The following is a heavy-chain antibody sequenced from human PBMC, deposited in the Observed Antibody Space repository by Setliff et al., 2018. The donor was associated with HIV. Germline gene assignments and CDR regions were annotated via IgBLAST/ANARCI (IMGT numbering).Heavy chain of an antibody. D-gene: IGHD6-13*01. J-gene: IGHJ4*02. V-gene: IGHV1-8*02. CDR3: AVLVAAAGIFDN. CDR1: GYTFTTYD. CDR2: MNPNSGYT. Sequence: GASVKVSCKASGYTFTTYDINWVRQATGQGLEWMGWMNPNSGYTGYAQKFQGRVTMTRNTSISTAYMELSSLRSDDTAVYYCAVLVAAAGIFDNWGQGTLVTVSS.